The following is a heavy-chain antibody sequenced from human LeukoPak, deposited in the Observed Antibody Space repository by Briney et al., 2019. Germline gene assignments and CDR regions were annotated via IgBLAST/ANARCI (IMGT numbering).Heavy chain of an antibody. D-gene: IGHD1-26*01. V-gene: IGHV3-53*01. CDR1: GFNVSSNY. J-gene: IGHJ4*02. Sequence: AGGSLRLSCAASGFNVSSNYMSWVRQAPGKGLEWVSIIYSGGTTYYADSVKGRFTISRDNSKNTLYLQMNSLRAEGTAMYYCARDLGAVRDYWGQGTLVTVSS. CDR2: IYSGGTT. CDR3: ARDLGAVRDY.